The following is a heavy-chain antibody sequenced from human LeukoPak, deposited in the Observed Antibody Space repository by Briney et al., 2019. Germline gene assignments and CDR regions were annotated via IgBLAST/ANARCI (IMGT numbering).Heavy chain of an antibody. Sequence: SGTLSLTCTVSGGSISSYYWSWIRQPPGKGLEWIGYIYYSGSTNYNPSLKSRVTISVDTSKNQFSLKLSSVTAADTAVYYCARVYGVSAFDIWGQGTMVTVSS. CDR2: IYYSGST. D-gene: IGHD4-17*01. J-gene: IGHJ3*02. V-gene: IGHV4-59*01. CDR1: GGSISSYY. CDR3: ARVYGVSAFDI.